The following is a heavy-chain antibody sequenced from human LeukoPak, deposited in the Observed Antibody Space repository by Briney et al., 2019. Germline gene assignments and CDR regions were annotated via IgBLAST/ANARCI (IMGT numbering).Heavy chain of an antibody. Sequence: SETLSLTCAVYGGSFSGYYWSWIRQPPGKGLEWIGEINHSGSTNYNPSLKSRVTISVDTSKNQFSLKLSSVTAADTAVYYCARGRVVRNWGQGTLVTVSS. J-gene: IGHJ4*02. V-gene: IGHV4-34*01. CDR1: GGSFSGYY. CDR3: ARGRVVRN. D-gene: IGHD2-21*01. CDR2: INHSGST.